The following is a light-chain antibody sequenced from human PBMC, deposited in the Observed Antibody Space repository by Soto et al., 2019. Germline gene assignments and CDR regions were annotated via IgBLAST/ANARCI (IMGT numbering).Light chain of an antibody. CDR3: QHYNSCPLT. J-gene: IGKJ4*01. CDR2: DAS. CDR1: QNINRW. Sequence: DIQMTQSPSTLSASVGDRVTITCRASQNINRWLAWYQQKPGKAPKLLIFDASSLESGVPSRFSGSGSGTDFTLTISSLQPDDVATYYCQHYNSCPLTFGGGTKVEIK. V-gene: IGKV1-5*01.